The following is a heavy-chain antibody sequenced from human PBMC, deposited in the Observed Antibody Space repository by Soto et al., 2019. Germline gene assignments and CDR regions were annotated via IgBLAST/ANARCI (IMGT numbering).Heavy chain of an antibody. CDR3: ARAPLHYISTSCLDNWFDP. Sequence: QVQLVQSGAEVKRPGSSVKVSCKASGGTFSSSAISWVRQAPGQGLEWMGGIIPIFGTANYAQKFQGRVTITADESTSTADMELSSLRSEDTAVYYCARAPLHYISTSCLDNWFDPWGQGTLVTVSS. CDR1: GGTFSSSA. CDR2: IIPIFGTA. J-gene: IGHJ5*02. V-gene: IGHV1-69*12. D-gene: IGHD2-2*01.